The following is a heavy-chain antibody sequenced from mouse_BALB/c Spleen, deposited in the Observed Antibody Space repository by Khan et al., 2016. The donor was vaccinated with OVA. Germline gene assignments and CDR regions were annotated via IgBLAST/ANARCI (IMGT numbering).Heavy chain of an antibody. CDR3: ARKSTRASY. V-gene: IGHV1-4*01. CDR1: GYTFTSYT. J-gene: IGHJ2*01. CDR2: INPSSGYT. D-gene: IGHD3-1*01. Sequence: QVQLQQSGAELVKPGASVKMSCKASGYTFTSYTMHWVQQRPGQGLEWIGYINPSSGYTKYNQKFKDQATLTADKSSSTAYMQLSSLTSEDSAVYYCARKSTRASYWGQGTTLTVSS.